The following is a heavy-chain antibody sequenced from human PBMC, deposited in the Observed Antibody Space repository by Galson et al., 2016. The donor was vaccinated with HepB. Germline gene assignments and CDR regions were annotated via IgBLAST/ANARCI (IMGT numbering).Heavy chain of an antibody. D-gene: IGHD6-19*01. Sequence: SETLSLTCTVSGDSVTNSPFHWAWIRQPAGKGLEWIGTISYSGSAYYNSSLKSPLSITIDPSNNQFPLMLSSVTAADTAMYFCARASRIEPYTSGWYFFDSGGQGILVTVSS. CDR3: ARASRIEPYTSGWYFFDS. CDR1: GDSVTNSPFH. CDR2: ISYSGSA. V-gene: IGHV4-39*06. J-gene: IGHJ4*02.